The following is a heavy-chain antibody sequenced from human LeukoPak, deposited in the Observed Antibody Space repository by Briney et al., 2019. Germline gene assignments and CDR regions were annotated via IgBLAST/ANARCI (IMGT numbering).Heavy chain of an antibody. V-gene: IGHV1-46*01. D-gene: IGHD5-24*01. Sequence: PGASVKVSCKASGYTFTSYYMHWVRQAPGQGLEWMGIINPSGGSTSYAQKFQGRVTMTRGMSTSTVYMELSSLRSEDTAVYYCAREGRWLPRLDYWGQGTLVTVSS. CDR3: AREGRWLPRLDY. CDR2: INPSGGST. J-gene: IGHJ4*02. CDR1: GYTFTSYY.